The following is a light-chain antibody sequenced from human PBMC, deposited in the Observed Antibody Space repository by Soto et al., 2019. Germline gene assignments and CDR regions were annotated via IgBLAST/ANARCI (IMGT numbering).Light chain of an antibody. CDR2: AAS. CDR3: QQTYSTPLT. J-gene: IGKJ4*01. CDR1: QSTYTY. V-gene: IGKV1-39*01. Sequence: DIQMTQSPSSLSASVGDRVTITCRATQSTYTYLSWYQQKPGKAPKLLISAASSLESGVPSRFSGSGSGTDFSLTISSLQPEDFATYYCQQTYSTPLTFGGGTKVEIK.